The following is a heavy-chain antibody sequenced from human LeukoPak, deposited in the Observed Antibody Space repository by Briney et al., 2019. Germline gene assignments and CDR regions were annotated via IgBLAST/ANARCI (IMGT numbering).Heavy chain of an antibody. Sequence: GASVKVSCKASGYTFTGYYMHWVRQAPGQGLEWMGWINPSSGGTNYAQKFQGRVTMTRDTSISTAYMELSRLRSDDTAVYYCARGEGISITIFGVVLDYWGQGTLVTVSS. J-gene: IGHJ4*02. CDR1: GYTFTGYY. CDR2: INPSSGGT. V-gene: IGHV1-2*02. CDR3: ARGEGISITIFGVVLDY. D-gene: IGHD3-3*01.